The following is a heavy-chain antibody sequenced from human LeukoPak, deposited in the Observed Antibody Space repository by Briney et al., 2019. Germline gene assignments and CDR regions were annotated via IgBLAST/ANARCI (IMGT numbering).Heavy chain of an antibody. Sequence: SQTLSLTCTVSGGSISSGSYYWSWIRQPAGKGLEWIGRIYTSGSTNYNPSLKSRVTISVDTSKNQFSLKLSSVTAADTAVYYCARGGYSSSRGYWFDPWGQGTLVTVSS. D-gene: IGHD6-13*01. CDR2: IYTSGST. V-gene: IGHV4-61*02. CDR3: ARGGYSSSRGYWFDP. CDR1: GGSISSGSYY. J-gene: IGHJ5*02.